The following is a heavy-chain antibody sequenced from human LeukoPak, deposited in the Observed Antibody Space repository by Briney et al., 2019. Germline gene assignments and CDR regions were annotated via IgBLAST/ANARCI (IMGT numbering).Heavy chain of an antibody. Sequence: GGSLRLSCAASGFSFGTYAMSWVRQAPGKGLEWVSVIIGSGGATSYADSVKGRFTVSRDNFKNTLYLQMNSLRVDDTAVYYCAKDRSSLSSGWYCSGHWGQGTQVTVSS. J-gene: IGHJ4*02. CDR1: GFSFGTYA. CDR2: IIGSGGAT. D-gene: IGHD6-19*01. V-gene: IGHV3-23*01. CDR3: AKDRSSLSSGWYCSGH.